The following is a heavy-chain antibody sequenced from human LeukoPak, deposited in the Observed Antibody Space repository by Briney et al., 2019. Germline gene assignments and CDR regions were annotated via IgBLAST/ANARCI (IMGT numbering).Heavy chain of an antibody. CDR1: GFTVSSNY. CDR2: IYSGGST. D-gene: IGHD2-15*01. J-gene: IGHJ6*02. V-gene: IGHV3-53*01. Sequence: GGSLRLSCAASGFTVSSNYMSWVRQAPGKGLEGVSVIYSGGSTYYADSVKGRFTISRDNSKNTLYLQMNSLRAEDTAVYYCARGGVRMGYYYYYGMDVWGQGTTVTVSS. CDR3: ARGGVRMGYYYYYGMDV.